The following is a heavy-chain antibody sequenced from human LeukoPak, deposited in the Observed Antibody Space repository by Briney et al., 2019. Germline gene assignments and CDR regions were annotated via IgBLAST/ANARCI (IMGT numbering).Heavy chain of an antibody. Sequence: GASVKVSCKASGYTFTGYYMHWVRQAPGQGLEWMGWINPNSGGTNYAQKFQGWVTMTRDTSISTAYMELSRLRSDDTAVYYCAREAIAAAGTVGFDYWGQGTLVTVSS. V-gene: IGHV1-2*04. D-gene: IGHD6-13*01. CDR1: GYTFTGYY. CDR3: AREAIAAAGTVGFDY. CDR2: INPNSGGT. J-gene: IGHJ4*02.